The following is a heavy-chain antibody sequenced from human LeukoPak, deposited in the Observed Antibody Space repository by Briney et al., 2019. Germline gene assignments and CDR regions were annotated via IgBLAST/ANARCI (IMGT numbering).Heavy chain of an antibody. D-gene: IGHD3-3*02. CDR3: VRESGGSIRGIYYHVLHI. J-gene: IGHJ3*02. V-gene: IGHV3-7*01. CDR1: GFTCSNYW. CDR2: MKQDGSLK. Sequence: PGGSLRLSCAASGFTCSNYWMIWVRQAPGKGLEWGANMKQDGSLKYYVDYVKGRFTIDRHNAKNSLDLQVNSLRAEDTAVYYCVRESGGSIRGIYYHVLHIWGQGT.